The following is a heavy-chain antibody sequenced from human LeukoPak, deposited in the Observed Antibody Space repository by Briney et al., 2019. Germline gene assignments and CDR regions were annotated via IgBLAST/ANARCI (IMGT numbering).Heavy chain of an antibody. D-gene: IGHD3-22*01. Sequence: ASVTVSCKASGYIFTSYGISWVRQAPGQRLEWMGWISTYNGNTHNAQKLQGRVTMTTDTSTSTAYMELRSLRSDDTAVYFCARIVWHYADSSGYYSFDYWGQGTLVTVSS. CDR2: ISTYNGNT. CDR3: ARIVWHYADSSGYYSFDY. V-gene: IGHV1-18*01. CDR1: GYIFTSYG. J-gene: IGHJ4*02.